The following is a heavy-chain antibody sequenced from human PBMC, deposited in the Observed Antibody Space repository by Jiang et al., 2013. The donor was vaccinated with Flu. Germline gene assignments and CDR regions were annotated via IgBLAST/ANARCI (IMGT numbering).Heavy chain of an antibody. CDR1: GFTFSDYY. J-gene: IGHJ4*02. D-gene: IGHD3-10*01. V-gene: IGHV3-11*01. Sequence: GGSLRLSCAASGFTFSDYYMSWIRQAPGKGLEWVSYISSSGSTIYYADSVKGRFTISRDNAKNSLYLQMNSLRAEDTAVYYCARDPRARSITMVRGVDYWGQGTLVTVSS. CDR3: ARDPRARSITMVRGVDY. CDR2: ISSSGSTI.